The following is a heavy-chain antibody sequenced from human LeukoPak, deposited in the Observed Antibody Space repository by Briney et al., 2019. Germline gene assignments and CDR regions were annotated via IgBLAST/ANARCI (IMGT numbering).Heavy chain of an antibody. V-gene: IGHV3-23*01. J-gene: IGHJ4*02. CDR3: AKFKGHYYYDSSGYCDN. CDR2: ISAADGDNT. Sequence: GGSLRLSCAASGFTFRNYAMGWVRQAPGKGLEWVSVISAADGDNTYYADSVKGRFSISRDNSNYTLHLQMNSLRAEDTAVVYCAKFKGHYYYDSSGYCDNWGQGALVTVSS. D-gene: IGHD3-22*01. CDR1: GFTFRNYA.